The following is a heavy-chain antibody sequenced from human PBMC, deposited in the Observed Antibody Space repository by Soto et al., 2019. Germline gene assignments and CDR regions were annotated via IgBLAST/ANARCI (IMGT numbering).Heavy chain of an antibody. CDR2: ISGSGGST. V-gene: IGHV3-23*01. Sequence: EVQLLESGGGLVQPGGSLRLSCAASGFTFSSYAMSWVRQAPGKGLEWVSAISGSGGSTYYADSVKGRFTISRDNSKNTLYLQMNRLRAEATAVYYCATSALDMTLGTVAYYFHYWGQGTLVTVSS. D-gene: IGHD5-18*01. CDR3: ATSALDMTLGTVAYYFHY. J-gene: IGHJ4*02. CDR1: GFTFSSYA.